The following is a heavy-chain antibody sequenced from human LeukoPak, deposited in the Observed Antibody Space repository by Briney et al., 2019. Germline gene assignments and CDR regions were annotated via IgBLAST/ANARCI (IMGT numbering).Heavy chain of an antibody. V-gene: IGHV3-43D*04. D-gene: IGHD1-1*01. CDR3: AEDRHNWKGVAYYYYGMDV. Sequence: PGGSLRLSCAASGFTFDDYAMHWVRQAPGKGLEWVSLISWDGGSTYYADSVKGRFTISRDNSKNSLYLQMNSLRAEDTALYYWAEDRHNWKGVAYYYYGMDVWGKGTTVTVSS. CDR2: ISWDGGST. J-gene: IGHJ6*04. CDR1: GFTFDDYA.